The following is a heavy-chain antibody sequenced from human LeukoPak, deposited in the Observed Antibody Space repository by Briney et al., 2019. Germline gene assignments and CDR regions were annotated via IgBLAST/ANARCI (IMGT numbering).Heavy chain of an antibody. V-gene: IGHV3-48*03. CDR2: IGINEENI. D-gene: IGHD2-21*01. Sequence: PGGSLRLSCAGHGFIFSSYEINWVRQAPGKGLEWISYIGINEENIYYADSVKGRFTISRDNAKSSVFLQMNSLRVEDTAVYYCARETAHCGGDCYDYWGQGTLVTVSS. CDR1: GFIFSSYE. CDR3: ARETAHCGGDCYDY. J-gene: IGHJ4*02.